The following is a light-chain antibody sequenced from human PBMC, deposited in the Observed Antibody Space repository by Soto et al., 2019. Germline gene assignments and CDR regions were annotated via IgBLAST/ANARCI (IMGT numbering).Light chain of an antibody. CDR1: NSHIGSNP. V-gene: IGLV1-44*01. CDR2: SNN. Sequence: QSVLTQPPSASGTPGQRVTISCSGSNSHIGSNPVHWYQQLPGTSPKILIYSNNERPSGVPDRFSGSKSGTSASLAISGLQSEDEAHYYCATWDDSLNAVIFGGGTQLTVL. CDR3: ATWDDSLNAVI. J-gene: IGLJ2*01.